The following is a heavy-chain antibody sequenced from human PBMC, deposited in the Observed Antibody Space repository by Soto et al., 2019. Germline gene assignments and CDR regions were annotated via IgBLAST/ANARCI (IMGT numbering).Heavy chain of an antibody. V-gene: IGHV4-34*01. CDR3: ARGPYYDFWSGYQTGRYYYYGMDV. D-gene: IGHD3-3*01. J-gene: IGHJ6*02. CDR1: GESFSGYY. Sequence: SETLSLTCAVYGESFSGYYWSWIRQPPGKGLEWIGEINHSGSTNYNPSLKSRVTISVDTSKNQFSLKLSSVTAADTAVYYCARGPYYDFWSGYQTGRYYYYGMDVWGQGTTVTVSS. CDR2: INHSGST.